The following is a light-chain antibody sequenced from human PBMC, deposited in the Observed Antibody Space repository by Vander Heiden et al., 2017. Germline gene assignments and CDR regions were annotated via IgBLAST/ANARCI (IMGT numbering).Light chain of an antibody. CDR2: AAS. Sequence: DIQMTPSPSSLSASVGDRVTITCRASQSISNYLNWYQQKPGKAPKLLIYAASSLQSGVPSRFSGSGSGTDFTLTISSLQPEDFATYYCQQCYSTPYTFGQGTKLEIK. V-gene: IGKV1-39*01. CDR3: QQCYSTPYT. CDR1: QSISNY. J-gene: IGKJ2*01.